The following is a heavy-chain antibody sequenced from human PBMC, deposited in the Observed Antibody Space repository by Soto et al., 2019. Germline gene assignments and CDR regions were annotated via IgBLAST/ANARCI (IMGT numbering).Heavy chain of an antibody. Sequence: VQLVESGGGLVQPGGSLRLSCVASGFSVTDIYMNWVRQAPGKGLEWVSVIYNEFTDYADSVRGRFSISTDSSKNALYLQMNSLRAEDSAVYYCVREPRYCSGGGCSIMGDAFDIWGQGTKVTVSS. CDR1: GFSVTDIY. CDR2: IYNEFT. V-gene: IGHV3-66*01. D-gene: IGHD2-15*01. CDR3: VREPRYCSGGGCSIMGDAFDI. J-gene: IGHJ3*02.